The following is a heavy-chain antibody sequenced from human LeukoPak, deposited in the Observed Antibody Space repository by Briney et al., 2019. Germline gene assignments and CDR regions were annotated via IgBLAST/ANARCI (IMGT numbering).Heavy chain of an antibody. D-gene: IGHD1-26*01. Sequence: ASVKVSCKASGYTFTVYYMHWLRQAPGQGLEWMGRINPNNGGTNYAQNFQGRVTMTRDTSISTAYMELSSLISDDTAVYYCASQNMEWERLAFDYWGQGTLVTVSS. CDR2: INPNNGGT. CDR3: ASQNMEWERLAFDY. V-gene: IGHV1-2*06. CDR1: GYTFTVYY. J-gene: IGHJ4*02.